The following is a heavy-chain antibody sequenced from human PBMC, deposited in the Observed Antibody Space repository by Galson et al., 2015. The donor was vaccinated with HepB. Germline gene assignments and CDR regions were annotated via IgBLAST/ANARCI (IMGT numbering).Heavy chain of an antibody. CDR3: ARGATGCSSTSCYFFY. V-gene: IGHV1-69*13. J-gene: IGHJ4*02. CDR2: IIPIFGTA. D-gene: IGHD2-2*01. Sequence: SVKVSCKASGGTFSSYAISWVRQAPGQGLEWMGGIIPIFGTANYAQKFQGRVTITADESTSTAYMELSSLRSEDTAVYYCARGATGCSSTSCYFFYWGQGTLVTVSS. CDR1: GGTFSSYA.